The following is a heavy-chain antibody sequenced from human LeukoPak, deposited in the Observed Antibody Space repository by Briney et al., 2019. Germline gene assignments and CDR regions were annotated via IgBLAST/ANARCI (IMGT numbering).Heavy chain of an antibody. Sequence: ASVRVSCKAPGYTFTGYYMRWVRDAPGEGGEWMGCINFNSGDTIYAQNFQARVTMTRDTYIRTAYMELSRLRSDDTAVYYCARGGDGYNRRFDYWGQGALVTVSS. CDR1: GYTFTGYY. V-gene: IGHV1-2*02. J-gene: IGHJ4*02. CDR2: INFNSGDT. CDR3: ARGGDGYNRRFDY. D-gene: IGHD5-24*01.